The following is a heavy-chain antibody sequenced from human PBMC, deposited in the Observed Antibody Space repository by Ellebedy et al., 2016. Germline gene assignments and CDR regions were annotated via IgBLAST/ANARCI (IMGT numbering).Heavy chain of an antibody. CDR2: ISAFTGNT. CDR3: ARSLGFCTSTNCLRDFDF. Sequence: ASVKVSXKASGYTFSSYGISWVRQAPGQGLEWVGWISAFTGNTNYAQKLQGRVTMTTNTSTSIAYLDLRSLRSDDTAVYYCARSLGFCTSTNCLRDFDFWGQGTLVTVSS. J-gene: IGHJ4*02. D-gene: IGHD2-2*01. V-gene: IGHV1-18*01. CDR1: GYTFSSYG.